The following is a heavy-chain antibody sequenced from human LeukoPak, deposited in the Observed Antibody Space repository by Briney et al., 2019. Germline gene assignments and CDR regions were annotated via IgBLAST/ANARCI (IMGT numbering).Heavy chain of an antibody. J-gene: IGHJ6*03. CDR3: ARDSSRGYDSYYYYMDV. CDR1: GFTFSSYW. CDR2: IKQDGSEK. Sequence: GGSLRLSCAASGFTFSSYWMSWVRQAPGKGLEWVANIKQDGSEKYYVDSVKGRFTISRDNAKNTLYLQMGSLRAEDMAVYYCARDSSRGYDSYYYYMDVWGKGTTVTISS. D-gene: IGHD5-12*01. V-gene: IGHV3-7*01.